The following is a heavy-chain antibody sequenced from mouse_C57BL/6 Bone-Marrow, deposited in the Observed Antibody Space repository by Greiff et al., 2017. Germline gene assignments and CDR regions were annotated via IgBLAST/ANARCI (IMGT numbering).Heavy chain of an antibody. CDR2: IDPNSGGT. V-gene: IGHV1-72*01. J-gene: IGHJ2*01. D-gene: IGHD1-2*01. CDR3: ARYQGGSLPY. Sequence: QVQLQQSGAELVKPGASVKLSCTASGYTFTSYWMHWVMQRPGRGLEWIVRIDPNSGGTKYNEKFKSKATLTVDKPSSTDYMQLSSLTSEDSAVYYCARYQGGSLPYWGQGTTLTVSS. CDR1: GYTFTSYW.